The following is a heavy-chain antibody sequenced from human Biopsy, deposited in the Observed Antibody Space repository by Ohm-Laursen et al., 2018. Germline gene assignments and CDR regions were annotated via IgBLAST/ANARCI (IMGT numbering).Heavy chain of an antibody. CDR3: AAYPSSGFFENNDDYAMDV. CDR2: IITVSETA. CDR1: GGAFTNYD. D-gene: IGHD6-19*01. J-gene: IGHJ6*02. V-gene: IGHV1-69*01. Sequence: SSVKVSCKASGGAFTNYDINWVRQAPGHGLEGLGGIITVSETAGYAERFQGRVTITGDVTTTTAYMDLSGLRSEDTAVYYCAAYPSSGFFENNDDYAMDVWGQGTTVIVSS.